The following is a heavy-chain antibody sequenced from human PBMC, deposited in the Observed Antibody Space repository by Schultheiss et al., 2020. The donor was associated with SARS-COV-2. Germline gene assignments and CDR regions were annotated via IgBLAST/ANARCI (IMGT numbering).Heavy chain of an antibody. J-gene: IGHJ6*02. V-gene: IGHV1-2*02. CDR1: GYTFTGYY. D-gene: IGHD2-2*02. CDR2: INPNSGGT. CDR3: ASLYQLLYTPYYGMDV. Sequence: ASVKVSCKASGYTFTGYYMHWVRQAPGQGLEWMGWINPNSGGTNYAQKFQGRVTMTRDTSISTAYMELSRLRSDDTAVYYCASLYQLLYTPYYGMDVWGQGTTVTAP.